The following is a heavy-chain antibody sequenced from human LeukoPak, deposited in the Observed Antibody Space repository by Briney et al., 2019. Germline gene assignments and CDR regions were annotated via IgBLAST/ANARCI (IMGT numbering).Heavy chain of an antibody. CDR3: ARLVLAGYFDY. J-gene: IGHJ4*02. CDR1: SGSISSSSYY. Sequence: SETLSLTCTVSSGSISSSSYYWGWIRQPPGKGLEWIGSIYYSGSTYYNPSLKSRVTISVDTSKNQFSLKLSSVTAADTAVYYCARLVLAGYFDYWGQGTLVTVSS. CDR2: IYYSGST. V-gene: IGHV4-39*01. D-gene: IGHD2-15*01.